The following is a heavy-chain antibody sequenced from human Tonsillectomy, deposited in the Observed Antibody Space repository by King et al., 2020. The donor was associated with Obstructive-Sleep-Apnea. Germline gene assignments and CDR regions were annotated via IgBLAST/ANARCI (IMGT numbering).Heavy chain of an antibody. Sequence: QLQESGPGLVKPSETLSLTCSVSGFSISSGYYWGWIRQPPGKGLEYIGAVSHRGTTFYNSSLESRVSTSLGTSHNKFSLRLSSVTAADTAMYYCARGIAAESGIDYWGRGTLVTVSS. CDR3: ARGIAAESGIDY. J-gene: IGHJ4*02. D-gene: IGHD2-21*01. V-gene: IGHV4-38-2*02. CDR2: VSHRGTT. CDR1: GFSISSGYY.